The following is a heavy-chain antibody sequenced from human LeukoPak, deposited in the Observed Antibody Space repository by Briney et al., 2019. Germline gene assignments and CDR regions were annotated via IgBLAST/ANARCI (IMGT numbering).Heavy chain of an antibody. V-gene: IGHV1-69*05. D-gene: IGHD6-13*01. Sequence: ASVKVSCKASGYTFTSYYMHWVRQAPGQGLEWMGGIIPIFGTANYAQKFQGRVTITTDESTSTAYMELSSLRSEDTAVYYCAGTPLAAAGTPSSPGLWAALGYWGQGTLVTVSS. CDR1: GYTFTSYY. CDR2: IIPIFGTA. CDR3: AGTPLAAAGTPSSPGLWAALGY. J-gene: IGHJ4*02.